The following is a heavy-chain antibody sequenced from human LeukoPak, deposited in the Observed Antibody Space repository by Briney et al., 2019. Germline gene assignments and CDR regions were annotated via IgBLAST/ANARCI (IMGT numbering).Heavy chain of an antibody. J-gene: IGHJ3*02. CDR1: GFTFSSYG. D-gene: IGHD3-16*02. V-gene: IGHV3-30*03. CDR2: ISYDGSNK. Sequence: PGGSLRLSCAASGFTFSSYGMHWVRQAPGKGLEWVAVISYDGSNKYYADSVKGRFTISRDNSKNTLYLQMNSLRAEDTAVYYCARDRYYDYVWGSYRFNDAFDIWGQGTMVTVSS. CDR3: ARDRYYDYVWGSYRFNDAFDI.